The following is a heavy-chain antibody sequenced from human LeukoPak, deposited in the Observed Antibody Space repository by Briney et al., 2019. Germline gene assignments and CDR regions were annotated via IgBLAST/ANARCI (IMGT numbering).Heavy chain of an antibody. V-gene: IGHV4-61*02. D-gene: IGHD6-19*01. CDR2: IYTSGST. Sequence: PSQTLSLTCTVSGGSISSGSYYWSWIRQPAGKGLEWIGRIYTSGSTNYNPSLKSRVTISVDTSKNQFSLKLSSVTAADTAVYYCARGRGRLGREFDYWGQGILVTVSS. J-gene: IGHJ4*02. CDR1: GGSISSGSYY. CDR3: ARGRGRLGREFDY.